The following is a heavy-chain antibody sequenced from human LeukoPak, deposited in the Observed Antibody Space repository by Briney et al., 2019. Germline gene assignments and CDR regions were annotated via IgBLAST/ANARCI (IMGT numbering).Heavy chain of an antibody. CDR3: ARRIAVAGTRYFQH. J-gene: IGHJ1*01. Sequence: GGSLRLSCAASGFTFSSYSMNWFRQAPGKGLEWVSSISSSSSYIYYADSVKGRFTISRDNAKNSLYLQMNSLRAEDTAVYYCARRIAVAGTRYFQHWGQGTLVTVSS. V-gene: IGHV3-21*01. CDR1: GFTFSSYS. CDR2: ISSSSSYI. D-gene: IGHD6-19*01.